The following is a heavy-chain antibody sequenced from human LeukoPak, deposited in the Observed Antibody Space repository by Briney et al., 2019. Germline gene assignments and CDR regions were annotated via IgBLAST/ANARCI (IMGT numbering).Heavy chain of an antibody. CDR3: AKDEIHIVVVVAASQGGFDP. J-gene: IGHJ5*02. CDR1: GFTFNTYA. CDR2: ISGIGGST. D-gene: IGHD2-15*01. Sequence: GGSLRLSCAASGFTFNTYAMSWVRQAPGKGLEWVSGISGIGGSTYYADSVKGRFTISRDNSKSTLYLQMNSLRAEDTAVYYCAKDEIHIVVVVAASQGGFDPWGQGTLVTVSS. V-gene: IGHV3-23*01.